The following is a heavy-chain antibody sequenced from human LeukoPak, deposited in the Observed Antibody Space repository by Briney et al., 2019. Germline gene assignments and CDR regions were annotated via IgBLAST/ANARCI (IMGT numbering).Heavy chain of an antibody. V-gene: IGHV4-39*01. CDR3: ARLRHASGSYSVFDY. J-gene: IGHJ4*02. D-gene: IGHD3-10*01. CDR1: GGSISSSSYY. Sequence: SETLSPTCTVSGGSISSSSYYWGWVRQPPGKGLEWIGSIYYSGTTYYNPSLKSRVTISVDTSKNQFSLKLRSVTATDTAVYYCARLRHASGSYSVFDYWGQGTLVTVSS. CDR2: IYYSGTT.